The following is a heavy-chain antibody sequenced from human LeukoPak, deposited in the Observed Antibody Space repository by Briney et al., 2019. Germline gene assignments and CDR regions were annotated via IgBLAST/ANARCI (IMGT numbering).Heavy chain of an antibody. CDR1: GGTFSSHA. J-gene: IGHJ6*02. V-gene: IGHV1-69*04. Sequence: SVKVSCKASGGTFSSHAISWVRQAPGQGLEWMGRIIPILGIANYAQKFQGRVTITADKSTSTAYMELSSLRSEDTAVYYCARANLDIVVVPAGRDYYYYGMDVWGQGTTVTVSS. D-gene: IGHD2-2*01. CDR2: IIPILGIA. CDR3: ARANLDIVVVPAGRDYYYYGMDV.